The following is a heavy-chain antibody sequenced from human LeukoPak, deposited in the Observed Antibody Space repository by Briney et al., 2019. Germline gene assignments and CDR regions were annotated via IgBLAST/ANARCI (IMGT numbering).Heavy chain of an antibody. CDR2: IIPIFGTE. CDR3: ARDNYRALSGSDLGPLWY. D-gene: IGHD1-26*01. J-gene: IGHJ4*02. Sequence: ASVKVSCKASGGTFSSYAISWVRQAPGQGLEWMGRIIPIFGTENYDQKFQGRVTITTDESTSTAYMELSSLRSEDTAVYYCARDNYRALSGSDLGPLWYWGQGTLVTVSS. CDR1: GGTFSSYA. V-gene: IGHV1-69*05.